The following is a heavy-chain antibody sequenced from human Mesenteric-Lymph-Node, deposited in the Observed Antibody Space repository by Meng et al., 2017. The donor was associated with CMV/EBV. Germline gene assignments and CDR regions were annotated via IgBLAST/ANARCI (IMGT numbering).Heavy chain of an antibody. CDR2: INLKSGRT. CDR3: ARYFYSSPLDV. J-gene: IGHJ6*02. Sequence: ASVKVSCKASEYPFTDYYLHWVRQAPGKGLEWMGWINLKSGRTHYAQKFQGRVTMTRDTSISTAYLDLSSLRYDDTAVYYCARYFYSSPLDVWGQGTSVTVSS. CDR1: EYPFTDYY. D-gene: IGHD4-11*01. V-gene: IGHV1-2*02.